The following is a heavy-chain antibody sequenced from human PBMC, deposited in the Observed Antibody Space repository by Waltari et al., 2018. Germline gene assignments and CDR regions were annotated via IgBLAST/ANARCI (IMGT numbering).Heavy chain of an antibody. J-gene: IGHJ4*02. CDR1: GYSISSGYY. Sequence: QVQLQESGPGLVKPSETLSLTCAVYGYSISSGYYWGWIRQPPGKGLEWIGSFFHGRTTSYNPSLNSRVTISVDSSKHLFSRKLSSVSAAATASYYCGSRDSSGWFFAYWGQGTLVTVSS. CDR2: FFHGRTT. V-gene: IGHV4-38-2*01. D-gene: IGHD6-19*01. CDR3: GSRDSSGWFFAY.